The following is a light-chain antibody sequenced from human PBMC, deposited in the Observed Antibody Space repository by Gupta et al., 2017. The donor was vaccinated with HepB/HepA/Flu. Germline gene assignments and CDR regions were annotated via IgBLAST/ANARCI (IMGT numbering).Light chain of an antibody. Sequence: QSALTKPASVSGPPEQPPTISCPAPSSDVGTYNFVSWYQQHPGKVPKLLIYDVNYRPSGVSDRFSGSKSGNTASLTISGLQAEDEADYYCGSHTVSSSYVFGSGTKVTVL. CDR1: SSDVGTYNF. CDR3: GSHTVSSSYV. CDR2: DVN. J-gene: IGLJ1*01. V-gene: IGLV2-14*03.